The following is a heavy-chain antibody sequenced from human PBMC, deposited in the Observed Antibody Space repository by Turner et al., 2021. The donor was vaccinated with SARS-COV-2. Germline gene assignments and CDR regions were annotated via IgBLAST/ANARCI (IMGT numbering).Heavy chain of an antibody. CDR1: GFTFKDFA. CDR3: AKVSRPGNDRPGWFDP. Sequence: VESGGGVVQAGTSLRLSCVASGFTFKDFAMHWVRQAPGKGLEWVAVLSSDRLKEFYADSVRGRFTISRANSKNTLSLQLNSLRVDDTGVYYCAKVSRPGNDRPGWFDPWGQGTLVSVSS. J-gene: IGHJ5*02. V-gene: IGHV3-30-3*02. CDR2: LSSDRLKE.